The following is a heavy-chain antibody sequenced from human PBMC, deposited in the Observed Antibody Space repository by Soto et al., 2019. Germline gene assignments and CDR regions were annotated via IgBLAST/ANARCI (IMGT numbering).Heavy chain of an antibody. Sequence: QVQLQESGPGLVKPSETLSLTCTVSGGSISSGGYYWSWIRQHPGKGLEWIGYLSYSGSTYNNPSLKRRVTISVDTSKNQVSLKLSSVTAADTAVYYCARVPNGSGSFQFDYWGQGTLVTVSS. J-gene: IGHJ4*02. CDR2: LSYSGST. CDR3: ARVPNGSGSFQFDY. D-gene: IGHD3-10*01. CDR1: GGSISSGGYY. V-gene: IGHV4-31*03.